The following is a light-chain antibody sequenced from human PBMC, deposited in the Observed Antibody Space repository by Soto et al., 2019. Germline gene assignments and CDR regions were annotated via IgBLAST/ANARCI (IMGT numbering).Light chain of an antibody. V-gene: IGKV1-5*03. Sequence: DIQMTQSASTLSASVGDRVTITCRASQSISTWLAWYQQRAGKAPKLLIYKASNLESGVPSRFSGSGSGTDFTLTISSLQPDDFATYYCQQYNSYSWAFGQGTKVEIK. CDR2: KAS. CDR1: QSISTW. J-gene: IGKJ1*01. CDR3: QQYNSYSWA.